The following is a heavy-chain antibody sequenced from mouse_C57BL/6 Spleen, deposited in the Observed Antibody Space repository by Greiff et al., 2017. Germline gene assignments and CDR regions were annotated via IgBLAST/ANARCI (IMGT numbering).Heavy chain of an antibody. J-gene: IGHJ2*01. Sequence: QVQLQQSGAELVKPGASVKISCKASGYAFSSYWMNWVKQRPGKGLEWIGQIYPGDGDTNYNGKFKGKATLTADKSSSTAYMQLSSLTSEDSAVYFCARGIYYGYDDDWGQGTTLTASS. CDR2: IYPGDGDT. CDR3: ARGIYYGYDDD. V-gene: IGHV1-80*01. CDR1: GYAFSSYW. D-gene: IGHD2-2*01.